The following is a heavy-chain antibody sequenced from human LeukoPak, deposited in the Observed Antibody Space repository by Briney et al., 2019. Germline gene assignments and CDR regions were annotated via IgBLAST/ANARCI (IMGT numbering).Heavy chain of an antibody. CDR3: AREGAPIVLMVYDVVGWFDP. CDR2: IYTSGST. Sequence: SETLSLTCTVYGGSISSYYWSWIRQPAGKGLEWIGRIYTSGSTNYNPSLKSRVTMSVDTSKNQFSLKLSSVTAADTAVYYCAREGAPIVLMVYDVVGWFDPWGQGTLVTVSS. J-gene: IGHJ5*02. V-gene: IGHV4-4*07. D-gene: IGHD2-8*01. CDR1: GGSISSYY.